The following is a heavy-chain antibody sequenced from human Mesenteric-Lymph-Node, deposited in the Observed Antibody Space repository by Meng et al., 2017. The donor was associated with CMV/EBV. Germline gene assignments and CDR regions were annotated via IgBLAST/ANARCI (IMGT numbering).Heavy chain of an antibody. CDR2: ISWDDAK. Sequence: FSAFSLSTSVVGVGWIRQPPGKALELLALISWDDAKRYSPSLKSRFTITKDTSKKQVVLTMTNMDPVDTATYYCAHKIDSVVHFDYWGQGTLVTVSS. CDR1: AFSLSTSVVG. CDR3: AHKIDSVVHFDY. D-gene: IGHD2-15*01. J-gene: IGHJ4*02. V-gene: IGHV2-5*02.